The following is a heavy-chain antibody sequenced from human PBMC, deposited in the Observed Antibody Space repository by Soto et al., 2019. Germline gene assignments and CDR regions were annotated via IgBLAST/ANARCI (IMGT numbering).Heavy chain of an antibody. J-gene: IGHJ5*02. CDR3: ARDMSYYYDSSGYYNWFDP. D-gene: IGHD3-22*01. V-gene: IGHV4-30-4*08. CDR1: GGSFSGYY. CDR2: IYYSGST. Sequence: PSETLSLTCAVHGGSFSGYYWDWIRQPPGKGLEWIGYIYYSGSTYYNPSLKSRVTISVDTSKNQFSLKLSSVTAADTAVYYCARDMSYYYDSSGYYNWFDPWGQGTLVTVSS.